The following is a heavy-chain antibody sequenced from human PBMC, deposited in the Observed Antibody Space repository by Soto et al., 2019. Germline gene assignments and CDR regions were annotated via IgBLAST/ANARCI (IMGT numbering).Heavy chain of an antibody. V-gene: IGHV4-31*03. CDR1: GGSVTSANYY. J-gene: IGHJ4*02. CDR3: ATGDLTAGELFFGY. D-gene: IGHD3-10*01. CDR2: NQYTGKP. Sequence: QVQLQESGPGLVKPSQTLSLTCTVSGGSVTSANYYCNWVRQLPGKGLEWIGYNQYTGKPFYNPSLKSRVSISVDTSKNQFSLKLSSVTAADTAVYYCATGDLTAGELFFGYWGQGILVTVSP.